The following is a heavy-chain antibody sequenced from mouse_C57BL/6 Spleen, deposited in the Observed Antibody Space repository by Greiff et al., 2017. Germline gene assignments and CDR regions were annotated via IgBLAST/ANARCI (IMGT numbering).Heavy chain of an antibody. CDR3: AREENYYGSSPFDY. Sequence: VQLQESGAELVRPGASVKLSCKASGYTFTDYYINWVKQRPGQGLEWIARIYPGSGNTYYNEKFKGKATLTAEKSSSTAYMQLSSLTSEDSAVYFCAREENYYGSSPFDYWGQGTTLTVSS. V-gene: IGHV1-76*01. CDR1: GYTFTDYY. J-gene: IGHJ2*01. D-gene: IGHD1-1*01. CDR2: IYPGSGNT.